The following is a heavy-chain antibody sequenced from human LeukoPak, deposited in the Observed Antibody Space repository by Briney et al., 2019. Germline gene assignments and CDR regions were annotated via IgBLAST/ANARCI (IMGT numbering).Heavy chain of an antibody. J-gene: IGHJ4*02. D-gene: IGHD6-6*01. CDR2: IKPDGSEK. CDR3: TRGGHSSSMFWDF. Sequence: GGSLRLSCATSGFTFRPYWMTWVRQTPGKGPEWVANIKPDGSEKYYMDSVEGRFTISRDNAKNSLYLQMNSLRVEDTAVYYCTRGGHSSSMFWDFWGQGTLVTVSS. V-gene: IGHV3-7*01. CDR1: GFTFRPYW.